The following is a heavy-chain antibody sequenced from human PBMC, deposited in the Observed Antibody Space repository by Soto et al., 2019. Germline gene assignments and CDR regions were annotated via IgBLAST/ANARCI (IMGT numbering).Heavy chain of an antibody. CDR2: IYYSGST. D-gene: IGHD1-1*01. CDR1: GGSISSYY. CDR3: AAKPYNWNIWMVY. J-gene: IGHJ4*02. Sequence: SETLSLTCTVSGGSISSYYWSWIRQPPGKGLEWIGYIYYSGSTNYNPSLKSRVTISVDTSKNQFSLNLSSVTAADTAVYYCAAKPYNWNIWMVYWGPGIMVTVSS. V-gene: IGHV4-59*12.